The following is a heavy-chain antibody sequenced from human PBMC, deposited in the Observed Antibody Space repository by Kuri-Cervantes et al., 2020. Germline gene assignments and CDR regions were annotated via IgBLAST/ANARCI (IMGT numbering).Heavy chain of an antibody. Sequence: ASVKVSCKVPGHTLSDLFIHWVRQAPGKGLEWVGGSDPEEGETLYAQKFQGRVTMTEDTSTDTAYMQLNSLRTEDTAVYYCARIPRGYSGYDDYYYIDVWGKGTTVTVSS. D-gene: IGHD5-12*01. V-gene: IGHV1-24*01. CDR1: GHTLSDLF. CDR3: ARIPRGYSGYDDYYYIDV. CDR2: SDPEEGET. J-gene: IGHJ6*03.